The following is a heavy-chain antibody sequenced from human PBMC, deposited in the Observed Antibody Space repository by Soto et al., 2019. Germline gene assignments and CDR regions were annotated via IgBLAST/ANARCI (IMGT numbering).Heavy chain of an antibody. CDR1: GFTFSSYS. D-gene: IGHD2-15*01. CDR2: ISSSSSYI. CDR3: ARGAYCSGGSCYHDDAFDI. V-gene: IGHV3-21*01. Sequence: GGSLRLSCAASGFTFSSYSMNWVRQAPGKGLEWVSSISSSSSYIYYADSVKGRFTISRDNAKNSLYLQMNSLRAEDTAVYYCARGAYCSGGSCYHDDAFDIWGQGTMVTVSS. J-gene: IGHJ3*02.